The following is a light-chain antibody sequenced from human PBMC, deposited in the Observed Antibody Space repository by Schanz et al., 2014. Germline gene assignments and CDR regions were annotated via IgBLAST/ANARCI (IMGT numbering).Light chain of an antibody. CDR2: GDT. V-gene: IGLV1-40*01. CDR3: QAWDSSTVWV. J-gene: IGLJ3*02. Sequence: QSVLTQPPSVSAAPGQSVTISCTGSSSNIGAGYDVHWYQQFPGTAPKLLIHGDTNRPSGIPGRFSGSNSGTTATLTISGTQAMDEADYYCQAWDSSTVWVFGGGTKLTVL. CDR1: SSNIGAGYD.